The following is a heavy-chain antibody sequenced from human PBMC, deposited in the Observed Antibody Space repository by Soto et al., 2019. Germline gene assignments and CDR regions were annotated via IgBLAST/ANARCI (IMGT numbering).Heavy chain of an antibody. CDR3: ARAAAATVTPPYYYYYGMDV. CDR1: GYTFTSYD. Sequence: QVQLVQSGAEVKKPGASVKVSCKASGYTFTSYDINWVRQATGQGLEWMGWMNPNSGNTGYAQKFQGRVTMTRNTSLSTAYMELSSLRSEDTAVYYCARAAAATVTPPYYYYYGMDVWGQGTTVNVSS. D-gene: IGHD6-25*01. V-gene: IGHV1-8*01. J-gene: IGHJ6*02. CDR2: MNPNSGNT.